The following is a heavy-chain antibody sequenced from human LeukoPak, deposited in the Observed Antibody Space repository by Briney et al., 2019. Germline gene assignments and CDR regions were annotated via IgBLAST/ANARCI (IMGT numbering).Heavy chain of an antibody. Sequence: ASVKVSCKASGGTFSSYAISWVRQAPGQGLEWMGGIIPIFGTANYAQKFQGRVTTTADESTSTAYMELSSLRSEDTAVYYCARVGIVREGWFDPWGQGTLVTVSS. J-gene: IGHJ5*02. D-gene: IGHD3-10*02. CDR3: ARVGIVREGWFDP. V-gene: IGHV1-69*13. CDR2: IIPIFGTA. CDR1: GGTFSSYA.